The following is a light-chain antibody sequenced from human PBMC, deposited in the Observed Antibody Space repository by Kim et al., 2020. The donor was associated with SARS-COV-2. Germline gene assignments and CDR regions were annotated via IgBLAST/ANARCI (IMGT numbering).Light chain of an antibody. Sequence: QSISISCNGTKTDIGRYNHVSWYKQFPGTAPKLIIFDVTKRPSGVSSRFSGSKSGNTASLTISGLQAEDEAEYFCSSYTISSLFYVFGSGTKVTVL. CDR3: SSYTISSLFYV. CDR1: KTDIGRYNH. V-gene: IGLV2-14*03. CDR2: DVT. J-gene: IGLJ1*01.